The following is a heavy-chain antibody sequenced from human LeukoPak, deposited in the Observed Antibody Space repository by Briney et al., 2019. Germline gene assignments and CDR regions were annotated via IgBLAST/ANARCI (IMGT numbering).Heavy chain of an antibody. CDR2: IYPGDSDT. D-gene: IGHD3-10*01. Sequence: GESLKISCKGSGYSFTSYWIGWVRQMPGKGLEWMGIIYPGDSDTRYSPSFQGQVTISADKSISTAYLQWSSLKASDTAMYYCARRRLVGSYGSGSYGYWGQGTLVTVSS. V-gene: IGHV5-51*01. J-gene: IGHJ4*02. CDR1: GYSFTSYW. CDR3: ARRRLVGSYGSGSYGY.